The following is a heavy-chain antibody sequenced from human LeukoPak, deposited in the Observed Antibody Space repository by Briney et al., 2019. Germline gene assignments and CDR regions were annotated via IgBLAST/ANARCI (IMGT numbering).Heavy chain of an antibody. CDR3: AISPRGGGGYSYGYGENWFDP. D-gene: IGHD5-18*01. V-gene: IGHV4-61*02. CDR2: IYTSGST. Sequence: SETLSLTCTVSGGSISSGSYYWSWIRQPAGKGLEWIGRIYTSGSTNYNPSLKSRVTISVDTSKNQFSLKLSSVTAADTAVYYCAISPRGGGGYSYGYGENWFDPWGQGTLVTVST. J-gene: IGHJ5*02. CDR1: GGSISSGSYY.